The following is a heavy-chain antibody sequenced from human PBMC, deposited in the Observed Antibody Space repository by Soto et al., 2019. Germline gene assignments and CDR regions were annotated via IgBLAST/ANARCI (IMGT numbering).Heavy chain of an antibody. D-gene: IGHD3-10*01. J-gene: IGHJ6*02. Sequence: SETLSLTCTVSGGSISSYYWSWTRQPPGKGLEWMGYIYYSGSTNYNPSLKSRVTISVDTSKNQFSLKLSSVTAADTALYYCARDGYYYGSGSYYRVPYYYYGMDVWGQGTTVTVSS. CDR3: ARDGYYYGSGSYYRVPYYYYGMDV. CDR2: IYYSGST. V-gene: IGHV4-59*01. CDR1: GGSISSYY.